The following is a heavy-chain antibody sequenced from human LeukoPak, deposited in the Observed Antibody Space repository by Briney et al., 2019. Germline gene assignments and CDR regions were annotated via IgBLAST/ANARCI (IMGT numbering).Heavy chain of an antibody. CDR3: ARVDLILYYFDY. CDR1: GFTVSSNY. V-gene: IGHV3-53*01. Sequence: QSGGSLRLSCAASGFTVSSNYMSWVRQAPGKGLEWVSVIYSGGSTYYADSVKGRFTISRDNSKNTLYLQMNSLRAEDTAVYYCARVDLILYYFDYWGQGTLVTVSS. J-gene: IGHJ4*02. CDR2: IYSGGST.